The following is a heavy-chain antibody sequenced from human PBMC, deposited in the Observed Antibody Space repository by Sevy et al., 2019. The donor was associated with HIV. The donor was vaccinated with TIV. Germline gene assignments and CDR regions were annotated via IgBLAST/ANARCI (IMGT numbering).Heavy chain of an antibody. D-gene: IGHD2-15*01. CDR2: INGDGTNT. J-gene: IGHJ4*02. CDR1: GFTFNRNW. Sequence: GGSLRLSCAASGFTFNRNWMHWVRQAPGKGLVWVSQINGDGTNTNYADSVKGRFTISRDNAKNTVYLQRNSLTVEDTAVYYCASEVYCSSGRCFSPRFDNWGQGTLVTVSS. CDR3: ASEVYCSSGRCFSPRFDN. V-gene: IGHV3-74*01.